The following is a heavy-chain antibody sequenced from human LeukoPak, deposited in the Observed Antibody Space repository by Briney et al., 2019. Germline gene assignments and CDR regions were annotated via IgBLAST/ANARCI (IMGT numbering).Heavy chain of an antibody. CDR3: ARTPPNWGADY. D-gene: IGHD7-27*01. J-gene: IGHJ4*02. V-gene: IGHV1-8*01. CDR1: GYTFTSYD. CDR2: MSPNSGNT. Sequence: ASVKVSCKASGYTFTSYDINWVRQATGQGLEWMGWMSPNSGNTGYAQKFQDRVTMTRDTSISTAYMELSSLRSEDTAVYYCARTPPNWGADYWGQGTLFTVSS.